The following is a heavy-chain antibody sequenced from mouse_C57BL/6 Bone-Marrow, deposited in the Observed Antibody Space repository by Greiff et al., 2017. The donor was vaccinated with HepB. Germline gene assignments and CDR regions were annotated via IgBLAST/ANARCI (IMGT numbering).Heavy chain of an antibody. CDR3: ARRRITTVVAYYAMDY. Sequence: EVKLMESGGDLVKPGGSLKLSCAASGFTFSSYGMSWVRQTPDKRLEWVATISSGGSYTYYPDSVKGRFTISRDNAKNTLYLQLISLKSEDTAMYYCARRRITTVVAYYAMDYWGQGTSVTVSS. J-gene: IGHJ4*01. CDR1: GFTFSSYG. D-gene: IGHD1-1*01. V-gene: IGHV5-6*02. CDR2: ISSGGSYT.